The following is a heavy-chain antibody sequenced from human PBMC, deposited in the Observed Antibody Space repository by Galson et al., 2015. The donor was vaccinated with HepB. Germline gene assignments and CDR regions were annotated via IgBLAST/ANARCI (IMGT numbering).Heavy chain of an antibody. Sequence: SLRLSCAASAITVSGYGMHWVRQAPGKGLEWVSLISFDGGNKYYADSVKGRFTISRDDSKSTLYLQMNSLRAEDTGIYFCARGLQDHYAFDIWGQGTVVTVSS. CDR1: AITVSGYG. J-gene: IGHJ3*02. CDR2: ISFDGGNK. D-gene: IGHD4-11*01. V-gene: IGHV3-30-3*01. CDR3: ARGLQDHYAFDI.